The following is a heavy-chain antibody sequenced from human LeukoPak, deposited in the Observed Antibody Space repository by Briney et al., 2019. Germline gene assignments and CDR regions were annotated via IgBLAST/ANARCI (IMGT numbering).Heavy chain of an antibody. J-gene: IGHJ6*03. CDR1: GYTFTSYG. CDR2: ISAYNGNT. D-gene: IGHD2-2*01. CDR3: ARTGYCSSTSCYRIDYYYYYMDV. Sequence: ASVKVFCRASGYTFTSYGISWVRQAPGQGLEWMGWISAYNGNTNYAQKLQGRVTMTTDTSTSTAYMELRSLRSDDTAVYYCARTGYCSSTSCYRIDYYYYYMDVWGKGTTVTISS. V-gene: IGHV1-18*01.